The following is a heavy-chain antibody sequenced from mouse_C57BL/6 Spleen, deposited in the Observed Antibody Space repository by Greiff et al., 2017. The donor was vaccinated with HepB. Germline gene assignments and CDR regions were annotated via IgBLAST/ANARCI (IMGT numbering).Heavy chain of an antibody. J-gene: IGHJ1*03. V-gene: IGHV1-26*01. Sequence: VQLKQSGPELVKPGASVKISCKASGYTFTDYYMNWVKQSHGKSLEWIGDINPNNGGTSYNQKFKGKATLTVDKSSSTAYMELRSLTSEDSAVYYCARGGDGSRYFDVWGTGTTVTVSS. CDR1: GYTFTDYY. CDR3: ARGGDGSRYFDV. CDR2: INPNNGGT. D-gene: IGHD1-1*01.